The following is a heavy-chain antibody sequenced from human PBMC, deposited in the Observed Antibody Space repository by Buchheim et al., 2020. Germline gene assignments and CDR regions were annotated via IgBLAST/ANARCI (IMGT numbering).Heavy chain of an antibody. Sequence: QVQLQQWGAGLLKPSETLSLTCAVYGGSFSGYXWSWIRQPPGKGLEWIGEINHSGSTNYNPSLKSRVTIXVNTSKNQFSLKLSSVTAADTAVYYCARGGGQNDYDFWSGYYGGYGMDVWGQGTT. CDR1: GGSFSGYX. J-gene: IGHJ6*02. V-gene: IGHV4-34*01. D-gene: IGHD3-3*01. CDR3: ARGGGQNDYDFWSGYYGGYGMDV. CDR2: INHSGST.